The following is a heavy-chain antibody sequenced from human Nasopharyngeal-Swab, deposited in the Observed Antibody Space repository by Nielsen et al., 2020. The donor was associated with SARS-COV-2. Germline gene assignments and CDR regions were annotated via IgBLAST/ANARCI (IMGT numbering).Heavy chain of an antibody. CDR3: ARPLSRDSTWTTEANWFDP. V-gene: IGHV3-23*01. J-gene: IGHJ5*02. D-gene: IGHD6-13*01. CDR1: GFTFSSYS. CDR2: ITGNGDTT. Sequence: LSLTCAASGFTFSSYSMSWLRQAPGKGLEWVSTITGNGDTTYYADSVKGRFTISRDNSENTVYLQMNSLRAEDTALYHCARPLSRDSTWTTEANWFDPWGQGTLVTVSS.